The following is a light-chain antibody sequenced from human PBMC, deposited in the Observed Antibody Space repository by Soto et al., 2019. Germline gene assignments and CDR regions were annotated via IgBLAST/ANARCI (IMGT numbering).Light chain of an antibody. CDR1: QSVSSSH. V-gene: IGKV3-20*01. Sequence: EIGLAQSPVTLAWFPGERSTLSCRASQSVSSSHLAWFQQKPGQAPKLLIYSASSRAPAIPDRFSGSGSGTDFTLTISRLEPEDFAVYYCQQSDDSPGTFGQGTKVDI. CDR3: QQSDDSPGT. J-gene: IGKJ1*01. CDR2: SAS.